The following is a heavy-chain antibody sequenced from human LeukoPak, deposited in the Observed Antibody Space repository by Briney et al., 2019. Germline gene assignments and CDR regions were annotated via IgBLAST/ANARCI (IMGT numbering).Heavy chain of an antibody. J-gene: IGHJ3*02. D-gene: IGHD1-26*01. CDR3: ARHLSELLDAFDI. CDR2: IYYSGST. CDR1: GGSISSYY. Sequence: SETLSLTCTVSGGSISSYYWSWIRQPPGKGLEWIGYIYYSGSTNYNPSLKSRVTISVDTPKNQFSLKLSSVTAADTAVYYCARHLSELLDAFDIWGQGTMVTVSS. V-gene: IGHV4-59*08.